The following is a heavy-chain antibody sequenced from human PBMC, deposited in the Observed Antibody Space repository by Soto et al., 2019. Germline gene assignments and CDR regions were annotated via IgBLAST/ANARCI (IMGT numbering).Heavy chain of an antibody. D-gene: IGHD5-12*01. Sequence: QVQLVQSGAEVKKPGSSVKVSCKASGGTFSSYTISWVRQAPGQGLEWMGRIIPILGIANYAQKFQGRVTITADKSTSTAYMQLSSLRSEDTAVYYCARGLEMAPFAFDIWSQGTMVTVSS. CDR1: GGTFSSYT. J-gene: IGHJ3*02. V-gene: IGHV1-69*02. CDR3: ARGLEMAPFAFDI. CDR2: IIPILGIA.